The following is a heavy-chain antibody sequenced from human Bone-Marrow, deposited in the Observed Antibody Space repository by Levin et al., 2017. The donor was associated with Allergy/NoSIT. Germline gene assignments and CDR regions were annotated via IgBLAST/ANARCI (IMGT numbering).Heavy chain of an antibody. J-gene: IGHJ6*02. V-gene: IGHV4-59*01. CDR3: ARDRTVVSNTVYYYGMGV. CDR2: ISYSGST. Sequence: GSLRLSCTVSGVSISSYYWSWIRQPPGKGLEWIGYISYSGSTNYNPSLKSRVTISVDTSKNQFSLKLYSVTAADTAVYYCARDRTVVSNTVYYYGMGVWGQGTTVTVSS. CDR1: GVSISSYY. D-gene: IGHD4-23*01.